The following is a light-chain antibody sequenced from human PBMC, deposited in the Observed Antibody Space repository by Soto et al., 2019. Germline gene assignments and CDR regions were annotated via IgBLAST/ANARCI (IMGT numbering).Light chain of an antibody. J-gene: IGLJ2*01. Sequence: QSVLTQPASVSGSPGQSITISCTGTSSDVGGYNYVSWYQQHPGKAPKLMIYEVSNRPSGVSNRFSGSKSGNTASLTISGLQAEDEADYYCSSYTSSSTVVFAGGPHLTV. CDR1: SSDVGGYNY. CDR2: EVS. CDR3: SSYTSSSTVV. V-gene: IGLV2-14*01.